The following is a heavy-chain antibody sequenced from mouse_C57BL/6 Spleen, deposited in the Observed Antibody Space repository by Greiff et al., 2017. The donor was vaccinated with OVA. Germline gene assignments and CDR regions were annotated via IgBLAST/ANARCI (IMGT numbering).Heavy chain of an antibody. CDR3: ATYGSLAY. J-gene: IGHJ3*01. V-gene: IGHV1-50*01. CDR2: IDPSDSYT. Sequence: QVQLKQPGAELVKPGASVKLSCKASGYTFTSYWMQWVKQRPGQGLEWIGEIDPSDSYTNYNQKFKGKATLTVDTSSSTAYMQLSSLTSEDSAVYYCATYGSLAYWGQGTLVTVSA. CDR1: GYTFTSYW. D-gene: IGHD2-1*01.